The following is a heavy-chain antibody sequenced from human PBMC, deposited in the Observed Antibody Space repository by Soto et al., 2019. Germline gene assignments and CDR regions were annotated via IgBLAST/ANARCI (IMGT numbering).Heavy chain of an antibody. CDR3: ARVFGFGGMDV. J-gene: IGHJ6*02. Sequence: QVQLQESGPGLVKPSQTLSLTCTVSGGSISSGGYYWSWIRQPPGKGLEWIGYIYYSGSTYYNPSLKSRVTIAVDTSKSQFSLKLSSVTAADTAVYYCARVFGFGGMDVWGQGTTVTVSS. V-gene: IGHV4-31*03. CDR1: GGSISSGGYY. D-gene: IGHD3-10*01. CDR2: IYYSGST.